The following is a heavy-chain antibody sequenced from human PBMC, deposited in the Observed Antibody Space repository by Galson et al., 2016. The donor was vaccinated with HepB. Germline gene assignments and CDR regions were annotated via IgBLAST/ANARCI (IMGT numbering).Heavy chain of an antibody. CDR3: AKRHEYCPPVGCSVDY. V-gene: IGHV3-30*18. CDR1: GFTFNKYR. CDR2: DSVHGGRK. Sequence: SLRLSCAASGFTFNKYRMHWVRQAPGKGLEWVAADSVHGGRKWYADSVKGRFTISRDNPNNMLFLQMSSLRADDTAVYYCAKRHEYCPPVGCSVDYWGQGTLVSVSS. J-gene: IGHJ4*02. D-gene: IGHD2/OR15-2a*01.